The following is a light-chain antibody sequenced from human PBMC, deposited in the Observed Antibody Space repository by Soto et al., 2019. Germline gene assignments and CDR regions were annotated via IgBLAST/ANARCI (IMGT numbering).Light chain of an antibody. V-gene: IGLV4-69*01. J-gene: IGLJ3*02. CDR2: LNSDGSH. CDR3: QTWGTGSGV. Sequence: QLVLTQSPSVSASLGASVKLTCTLRSGHSSYAIAWHQQQPDKGPRYLMKLNSDGSHSKGDGIPDRFSGSTSGAECYLTISSLQSEDEADYYCQTWGTGSGVFGGGTKLTVL. CDR1: SGHSSYA.